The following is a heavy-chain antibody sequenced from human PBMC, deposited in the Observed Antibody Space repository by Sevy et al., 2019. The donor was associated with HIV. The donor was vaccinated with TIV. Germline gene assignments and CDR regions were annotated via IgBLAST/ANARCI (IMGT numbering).Heavy chain of an antibody. CDR1: GGSISSGGYY. Sequence: SETLSLTCAVSGGSISSGGYYWSWIRQHPGKGLEWIGYIYYSRSTYYDPSLKSRVTISVDTSKNQFSLKRSSVTAADTAVYYCAAVHTAMVTTAFDIWGQGTMVTVSS. CDR3: AAVHTAMVTTAFDI. CDR2: IYYSRST. J-gene: IGHJ3*02. V-gene: IGHV4-31*11. D-gene: IGHD5-18*01.